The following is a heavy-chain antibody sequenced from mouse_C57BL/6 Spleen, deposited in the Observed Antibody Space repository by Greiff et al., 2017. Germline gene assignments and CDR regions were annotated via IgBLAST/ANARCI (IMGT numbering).Heavy chain of an antibody. V-gene: IGHV5-17*01. J-gene: IGHJ1*03. CDR1: GFTFSDSG. CDR3: ARGKRYFDV. Sequence: EVMLVESGGGLVKPGGSLKLSCAASGFTFSDSGMHWVRQAPEKGLEWVAYISSGSSTIYYADTVKGRFTISRDNAKNTLFLQMTSLRSEDTAMYYCARGKRYFDVWGTGTTVTVSS. CDR2: ISSGSSTI.